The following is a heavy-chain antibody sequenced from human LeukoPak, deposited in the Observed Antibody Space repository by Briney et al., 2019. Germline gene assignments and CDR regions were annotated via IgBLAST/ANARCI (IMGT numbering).Heavy chain of an antibody. V-gene: IGHV3-66*01. CDR3: ARDFTHCSGGSCYSIDY. J-gene: IGHJ4*02. D-gene: IGHD2-15*01. CDR1: GFTVSSNY. Sequence: GGSLRLSRAASGFTVSSNYMSWVRQAPGKGLEWVSVIYSGGSTYYADSVKGRFTISRDNSKNTLYLQMNSLRAEDTAVYYCARDFTHCSGGSCYSIDYWGQGTLVTVSS. CDR2: IYSGGST.